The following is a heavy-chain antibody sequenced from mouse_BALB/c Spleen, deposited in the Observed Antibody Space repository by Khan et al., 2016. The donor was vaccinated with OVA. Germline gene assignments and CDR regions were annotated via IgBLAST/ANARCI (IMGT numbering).Heavy chain of an antibody. CDR3: ARGGSRAMDY. CDR2: LYTYTGEP. D-gene: IGHD1-1*01. J-gene: IGHJ4*01. Sequence: QIQLVQSGPELKKPGETVKISCKASGYTFTNYGMNWVKQAPGKGLKWMGWLYTYTGEPTYADDFKGRFAFSLETSASTSYLQINNLKNDDTATYFCARGGSRAMDYWGQGTSVTGSS. V-gene: IGHV9-3-1*01. CDR1: GYTFTNYG.